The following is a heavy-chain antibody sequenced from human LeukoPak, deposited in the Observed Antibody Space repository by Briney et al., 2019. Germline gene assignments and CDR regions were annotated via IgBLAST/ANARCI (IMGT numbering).Heavy chain of an antibody. Sequence: SETLSLTCAVYGGSFSGYYCGWVRQPPGKGLEWIGEINHSGSTNYNPSLKSRVTISVDTPRNQFSLKLSSVTAADTAVYYCASYDYWGQGTLVTVSS. V-gene: IGHV4-34*01. CDR1: GGSFSGYY. CDR3: ASYDY. CDR2: INHSGST. J-gene: IGHJ4*02. D-gene: IGHD6-6*01.